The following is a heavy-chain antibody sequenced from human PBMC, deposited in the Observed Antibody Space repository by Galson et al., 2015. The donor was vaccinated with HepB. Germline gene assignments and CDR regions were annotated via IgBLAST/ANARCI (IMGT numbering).Heavy chain of an antibody. CDR1: GLTFSSYN. CDR3: ARGSYASDGPVA. Sequence: SLRLAGAATGLTFSSYNMNWVRQAPGEGLEWISFIGPTSTTIHYADSVKGRFAISRDNAKNSLFLQMNSLRAEDTAVYYCARGSYASDGPVAWGQGTLVTVSS. V-gene: IGHV3-48*01. D-gene: IGHD2-2*01. CDR2: IGPTSTTI. J-gene: IGHJ5*02.